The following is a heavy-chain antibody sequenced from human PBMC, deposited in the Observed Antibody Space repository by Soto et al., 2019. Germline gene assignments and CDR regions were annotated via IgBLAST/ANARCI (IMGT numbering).Heavy chain of an antibody. CDR1: GDSVSTNGVT. V-gene: IGHV6-1*01. D-gene: IGHD1-7*01. Sequence: SQTLSLTCAVSGDSVSTNGVTWNWLRRSPSGGLEWLGRTYYKSEWFNDYAISVRSRITISPDTSRNHFSLQLNSVTPEDTAVYYCAREGLNYRFDYWGQGTLVTVSS. CDR2: TYYKSEWFN. J-gene: IGHJ4*02. CDR3: AREGLNYRFDY.